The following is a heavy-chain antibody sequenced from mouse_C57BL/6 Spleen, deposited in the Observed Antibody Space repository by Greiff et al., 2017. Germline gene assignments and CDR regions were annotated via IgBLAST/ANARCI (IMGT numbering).Heavy chain of an antibody. CDR1: GYTFTSYW. Sequence: VQLQQPGAELVKPGASVKMSCKASGYTFTSYWITWVKQRPGQGLEWLGDIYPGSGSTNYNEKFKSKATLTVDTSSSTAYMKLSSLTSEDSAVYYCARSQGSSSMDYWGQGTSVTVSS. J-gene: IGHJ4*01. CDR2: IYPGSGST. CDR3: ARSQGSSSMDY. V-gene: IGHV1-55*01. D-gene: IGHD1-1*01.